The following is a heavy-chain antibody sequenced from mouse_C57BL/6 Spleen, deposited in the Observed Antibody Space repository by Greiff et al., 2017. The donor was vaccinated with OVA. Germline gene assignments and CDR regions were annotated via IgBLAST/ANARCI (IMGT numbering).Heavy chain of an antibody. Sequence: DVQLQESGPGLVKPSQSLSLTCSVTGYSITSGYYWNWIRQFPGNKLEWMGYISYDGSNNYNPSLKNRISITRDTSKNQFFLKLNSVTTEDTATYYCARESNDAMDYWGQGTSVTVSS. J-gene: IGHJ4*01. CDR3: ARESNDAMDY. CDR1: GYSITSGYY. V-gene: IGHV3-6*01. D-gene: IGHD2-5*01. CDR2: ISYDGSN.